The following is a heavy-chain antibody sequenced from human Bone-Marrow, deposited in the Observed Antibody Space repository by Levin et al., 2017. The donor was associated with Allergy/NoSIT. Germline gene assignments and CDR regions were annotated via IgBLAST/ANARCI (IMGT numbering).Heavy chain of an antibody. Sequence: GESLKISCAASGFTVSSNYMSWVRQAPGKGLEWVSVIYSGGSTYYADSVKGRFTIPRDNSKNTLYLQMNSLRAEDTAVDYSSRNLGIADDAFDLWGQGTMVTVSA. D-gene: IGHD3-10*01. CDR1: GFTVSSNY. V-gene: IGHV3-53*01. CDR2: IYSGGST. CDR3: SRNLGIADDAFDL. J-gene: IGHJ3*01.